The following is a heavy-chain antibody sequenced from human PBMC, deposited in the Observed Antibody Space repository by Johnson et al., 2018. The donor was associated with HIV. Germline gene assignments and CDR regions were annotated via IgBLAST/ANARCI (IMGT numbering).Heavy chain of an antibody. CDR3: AREGTIHSAFDI. J-gene: IGHJ3*02. D-gene: IGHD2-15*01. CDR1: GFTFSSHA. Sequence: QVQLVESGGGVVQPGKSLRLSCAASGFTFSSHAMHWVRQAPGKGLEWVAFISYDGSKKYYADSVKGRFTISRDNSSNTLYLQMNSLRVKDTAVYYCAREGTIHSAFDIWGQGTMVTVSS. CDR2: ISYDGSKK. V-gene: IGHV3-30-3*01.